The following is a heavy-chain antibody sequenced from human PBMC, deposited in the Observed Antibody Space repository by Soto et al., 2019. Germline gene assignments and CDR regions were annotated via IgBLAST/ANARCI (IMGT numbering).Heavy chain of an antibody. CDR3: ARQNSDCWSGYRYTPEDDYYYVMDV. Sequence: EVQLVESGGGLVKPGGSLRLSCAASGFTFSSYSMNWVRQARGKGLEWVSSISSSGSYTVYADSVKGRFTISRDNANSSLDRQMNSRRAQDTAVSYCARQNSDCWSGYRYTPEDDYYYVMDVCGHCTTVT. V-gene: IGHV3-21*01. D-gene: IGHD3-3*01. CDR2: ISSSGSYT. J-gene: IGHJ6*02. CDR1: GFTFSSYS.